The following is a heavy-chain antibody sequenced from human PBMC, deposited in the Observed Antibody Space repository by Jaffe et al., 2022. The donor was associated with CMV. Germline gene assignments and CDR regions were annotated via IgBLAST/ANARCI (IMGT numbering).Heavy chain of an antibody. CDR2: IWYDGSNK. J-gene: IGHJ5*02. D-gene: IGHD6-6*01. V-gene: IGHV3-33*08. CDR1: GFTFSSYG. CDR3: ARDASSIAARGRNWFDP. Sequence: QVQLVESGGGVVQPGRSLRLSCAASGFTFSSYGMHWVRQAPGKGLEWVAVIWYDGSNKYYADSVKGRFTISRDNSKNTLYLQMNSLRAEDTAVYYCARDASSIAARGRNWFDPWGQGTLVTVSS.